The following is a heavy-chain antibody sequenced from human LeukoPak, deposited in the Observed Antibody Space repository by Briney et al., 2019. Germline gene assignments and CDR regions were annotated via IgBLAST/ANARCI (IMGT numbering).Heavy chain of an antibody. CDR2: ISHDGSTK. CDR1: GFTFDSYA. Sequence: GGSLRLSCAVSGFTFDSYAIHWVRQAAGKGLTWVAAISHDGSTKHYAVSVKGRFTISRDNSKNTLYLQMNSLNTEDTALYYCSRERWLQSFDYWGQGTLVAVSA. V-gene: IGHV3-30*04. CDR3: SRERWLQSFDY. J-gene: IGHJ4*02. D-gene: IGHD5-24*01.